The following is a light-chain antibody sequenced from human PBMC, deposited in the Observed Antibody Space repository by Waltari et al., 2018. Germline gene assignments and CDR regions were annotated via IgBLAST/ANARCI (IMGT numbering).Light chain of an antibody. CDR2: ENS. CDR3: ASWDDSLRGRV. V-gene: IGLV1-47*01. Sequence: QSVLPQPPSLSGPPAPRATIPCSPPPSTPRRHFPYWYQQFPGMAPPLLIFENSRRPSGVPDRFSASKAGASASLAISGLRSEDEAHYHCASWDDSLRGRVFGGGTRLTVL. CDR1: PSTPRRHF. J-gene: IGLJ2*01.